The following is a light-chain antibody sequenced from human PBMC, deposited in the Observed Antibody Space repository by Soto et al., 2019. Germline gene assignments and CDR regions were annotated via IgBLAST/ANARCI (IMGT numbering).Light chain of an antibody. V-gene: IGKV3-11*01. CDR1: QSVGSY. CDR2: ETS. CDR3: QQRRNCPLT. J-gene: IGKJ4*01. Sequence: EIVLTQSPATLSLSPGERATLSCRASQSVGSYLAWYQQKPGQAPRLLIYETSNRATGIPARFSGSGSGTDFTLTISSLEPEDFAVYYCQQRRNCPLTFGGGTQVEIK.